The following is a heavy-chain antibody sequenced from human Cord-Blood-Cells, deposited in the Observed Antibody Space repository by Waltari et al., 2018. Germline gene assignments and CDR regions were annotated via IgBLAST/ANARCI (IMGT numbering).Heavy chain of an antibody. Sequence: QLQLQESGPGLVKPSETLSLTCTVPGGPISSSSDSWGWIAQPPGKGLEVIGSIYYSGSTYYNPSLKSRVTISIDTSKNQFSLKLSSVTAADTAVYYCARRFYNWNDNFDYWGQGTLVTVSS. CDR1: GGPISSSSDS. J-gene: IGHJ4*02. CDR2: IYYSGST. V-gene: IGHV4-39*01. D-gene: IGHD1-1*01. CDR3: ARRFYNWNDNFDY.